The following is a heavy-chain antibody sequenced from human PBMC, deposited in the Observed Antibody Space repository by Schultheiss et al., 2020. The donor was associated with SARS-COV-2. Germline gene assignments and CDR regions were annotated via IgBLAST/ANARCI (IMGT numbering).Heavy chain of an antibody. Sequence: GGSLRLSCAASGFTFTNYWMTWVRQAPGKGLERVANINENGRERSYLDSVRGRFTISRDNAKNTLYLQMNSLRAEDTAVYYCARGGDYYDSSGYYYPLYFDYWGQGTLVTVSS. CDR2: INENGRER. J-gene: IGHJ4*02. V-gene: IGHV3-7*02. D-gene: IGHD3-22*01. CDR3: ARGGDYYDSSGYYYPLYFDY. CDR1: GFTFTNYW.